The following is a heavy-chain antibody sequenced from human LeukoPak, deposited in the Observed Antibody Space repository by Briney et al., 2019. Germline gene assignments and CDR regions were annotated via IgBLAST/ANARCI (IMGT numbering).Heavy chain of an antibody. CDR3: AKGYGYSSSWTSNYYFYGLDV. CDR1: GFTFRSYA. Sequence: GGSLRLSCAASGFTFRSYAMSWVRQAPGKGLEWFSAISDSDSGTYYADSVKGRFTISRDNSKNTLYLQMNSLRAEDTALYYCAKGYGYSSSWTSNYYFYGLDVWGQGTTVTVSS. CDR2: ISDSDSGT. V-gene: IGHV3-23*01. J-gene: IGHJ6*02. D-gene: IGHD6-13*01.